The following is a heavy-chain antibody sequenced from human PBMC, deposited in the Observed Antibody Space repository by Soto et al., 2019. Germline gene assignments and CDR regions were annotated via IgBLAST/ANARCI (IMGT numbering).Heavy chain of an antibody. CDR2: IYTSGST. D-gene: IGHD3-22*01. CDR1: GGSISSYY. Sequence: SETLSLTCTVSGGSISSYYWSWIRQPAGKGLEWIGRIYTSGSTNYNPSLKSRVTMSVDTSKNQFSLKLSSVTAADTAVYYCARESLKESITRTVVVDYWGQGTLVTVSS. J-gene: IGHJ4*02. CDR3: ARESLKESITRTVVVDY. V-gene: IGHV4-4*07.